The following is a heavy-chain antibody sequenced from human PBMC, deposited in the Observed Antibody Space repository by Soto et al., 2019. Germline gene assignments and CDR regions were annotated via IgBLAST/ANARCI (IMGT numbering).Heavy chain of an antibody. CDR3: ARQSLGNIRLRGFDY. J-gene: IGHJ4*02. Sequence: QVQLVESGGGVVQPGRSLGLSCAASGFTLSDYGMHWVRQAPGKGLEWVAVIWYDGSEKYYADSVKGRFAITRDNSKNTLYLQMNSLRAEDTAVYYCARQSLGNIRLRGFDYWGQGALVTVSS. CDR1: GFTLSDYG. CDR2: IWYDGSEK. V-gene: IGHV3-33*01. D-gene: IGHD1-1*01.